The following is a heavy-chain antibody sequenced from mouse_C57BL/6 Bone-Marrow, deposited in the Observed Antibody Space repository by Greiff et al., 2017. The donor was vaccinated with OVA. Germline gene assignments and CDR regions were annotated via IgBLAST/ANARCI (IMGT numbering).Heavy chain of an antibody. J-gene: IGHJ1*03. CDR2: ISSGGDYI. Sequence: EVQGVESGEGLVKPGGSLKLSCAASGFTFSSYAMSWVRQTPEKRLEWVAYISSGGDYIYYADTVKGRFTISRDNARNTLYLQMSSLKSEDTAMYYCTSPIYYGNYDWYFDVWGTGTTVTVSS. CDR1: GFTFSSYA. D-gene: IGHD2-1*01. CDR3: TSPIYYGNYDWYFDV. V-gene: IGHV5-9-1*02.